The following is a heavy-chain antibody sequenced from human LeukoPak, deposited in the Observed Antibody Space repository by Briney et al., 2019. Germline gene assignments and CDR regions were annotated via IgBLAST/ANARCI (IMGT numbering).Heavy chain of an antibody. Sequence: SETLSLTRAVYRGSLRGYYWSWLRQPPGKGVEGIGEINHSGSTHYNPSLKSRVTISVDTSKNQFSLKLSSVTAADTAVYYCARARWGDYHDMNYFDYWGQGTLVTVSS. D-gene: IGHD4-17*01. CDR3: ARARWGDYHDMNYFDY. CDR2: INHSGST. J-gene: IGHJ4*02. CDR1: RGSLRGYY. V-gene: IGHV4-34*01.